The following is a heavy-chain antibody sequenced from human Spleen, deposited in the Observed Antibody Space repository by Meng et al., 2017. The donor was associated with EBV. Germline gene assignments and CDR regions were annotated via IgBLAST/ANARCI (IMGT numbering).Heavy chain of an antibody. J-gene: IGHJ5*02. V-gene: IGHV4-39*01. CDR2: VHYTGST. Sequence: LWDQGPAQVNLWQTSPHTCAVSGDPISSFYYWGWIRQPPGRGLEWIGSVHYTGSTYYSPSLKSRVTVSVDTSKNQFSLRLTSVTAADTAVYYCARPFPSWQSPRLDPFGAWGQGTLVTVSS. CDR1: GDPISSFYY. CDR3: ARPFPSWQSPRLDPFGA. D-gene: IGHD6-19*01.